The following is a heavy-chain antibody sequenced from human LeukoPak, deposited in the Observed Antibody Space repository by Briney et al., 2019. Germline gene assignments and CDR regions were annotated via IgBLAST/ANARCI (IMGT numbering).Heavy chain of an antibody. J-gene: IGHJ4*02. Sequence: SQTLSLTCTVSGGSISSGSYYWSWIRQPAGKGLEWIGRIYTSGSTNYNPSLKSRVTISVDTSKNQFSLKLSSVTAADTAIYYCARGLVGATREDYWGQGTLVTVSS. V-gene: IGHV4-61*02. D-gene: IGHD1-26*01. CDR2: IYTSGST. CDR1: GGSISSGSYY. CDR3: ARGLVGATREDY.